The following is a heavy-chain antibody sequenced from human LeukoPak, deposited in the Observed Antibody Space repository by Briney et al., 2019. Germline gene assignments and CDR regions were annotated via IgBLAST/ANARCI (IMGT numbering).Heavy chain of an antibody. D-gene: IGHD1-26*01. Sequence: ASVKVSCKPSGYTFTGYYIHWVRQAPGLGLEWMGWINPNSGGTNYAQKLQGRVTMTRDTSISAAYMELSRLTFDDTAMYYCARVSYTGTYTYDYWGQGTLVTVSS. CDR1: GYTFTGYY. CDR2: INPNSGGT. V-gene: IGHV1-2*02. J-gene: IGHJ4*02. CDR3: ARVSYTGTYTYDY.